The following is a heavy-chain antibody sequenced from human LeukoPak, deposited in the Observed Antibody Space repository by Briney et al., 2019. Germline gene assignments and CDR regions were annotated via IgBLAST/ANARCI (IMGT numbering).Heavy chain of an antibody. J-gene: IGHJ4*02. CDR3: TRAYYDILTGYYLDY. Sequence: GGSLRLSCVASGFSFNTYSMTWVRQAPGKGLEWVGFIRSKAYGGTTEYAASVKGRFTISRDDSKSIAYLQMNSLKTEDTAVYYCTRAYYDILTGYYLDYWGQGTLVTVSS. V-gene: IGHV3-49*04. CDR2: IRSKAYGGTT. CDR1: GFSFNTYS. D-gene: IGHD3-9*01.